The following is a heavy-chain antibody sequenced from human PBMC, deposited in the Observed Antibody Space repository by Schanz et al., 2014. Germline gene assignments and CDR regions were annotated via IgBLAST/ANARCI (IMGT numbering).Heavy chain of an antibody. CDR2: INSDGTTT. J-gene: IGHJ4*02. V-gene: IGHV3-74*02. D-gene: IGHD3-3*01. CDR3: GMEGYQLHH. Sequence: EVQLLESGGTVVQPGGSLRVSCAASGFVFRTFAMYWVRQAPGKGLEWVSHINSDGTTTTYADSVKGRFTISRDNAENTLYLQMNSLRVEDTAVYYCGMEGYQLHHWGQGTLVTVSS. CDR1: GFVFRTFA.